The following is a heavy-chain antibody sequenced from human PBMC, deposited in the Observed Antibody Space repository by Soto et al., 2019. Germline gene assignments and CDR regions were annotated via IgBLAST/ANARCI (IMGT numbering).Heavy chain of an antibody. V-gene: IGHV4-30-4*01. CDR3: ARVTPFYSMILGY. J-gene: IGHJ4*02. D-gene: IGHD3-22*01. CDR2: IYYSGST. Sequence: SETLSLTCTVSGGSISSVDYYWSWIRQPPGKGLEWIGYIYYSGSTYYNPSLKSRVTISVDTSKNQFSLKLSSVTAADTAVYYCARVTPFYSMILGYWGQGTLVTVSS. CDR1: GGSISSVDYY.